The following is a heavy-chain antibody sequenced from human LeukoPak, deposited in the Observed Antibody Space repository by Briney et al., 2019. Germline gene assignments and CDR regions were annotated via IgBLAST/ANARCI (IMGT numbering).Heavy chain of an antibody. V-gene: IGHV1-2*02. CDR2: INPDSGGT. CDR1: GYTFTGYY. CDR3: ARQGPSSVVAAYRDAFDI. J-gene: IGHJ3*02. Sequence: ASVRVSCKASGYTFTGYYMHWVRQAPGQGLEWMGWINPDSGGTNYAQKFQGRVTMTRDTSISTAYMELSRLRSDDTAVYYCARQGPSSVVAAYRDAFDIWGQGTMVTVSS. D-gene: IGHD2-15*01.